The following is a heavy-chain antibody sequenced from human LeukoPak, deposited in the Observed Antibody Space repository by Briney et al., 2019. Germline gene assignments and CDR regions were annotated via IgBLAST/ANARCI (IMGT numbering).Heavy chain of an antibody. V-gene: IGHV3-66*01. CDR2: IYSGGST. CDR3: AREVWIQSRGYYYMDV. CDR1: GFTVSSNY. J-gene: IGHJ6*03. D-gene: IGHD5-18*01. Sequence: GGSLRLSCAASGFTVSSNYMSWVRQAPGKGLEWVSVIYSGGSTYYADSVKGRFTISRDNSKNTLYLQMGSLRAEDMAVYYCAREVWIQSRGYYYMDVWGKGTTVTVSS.